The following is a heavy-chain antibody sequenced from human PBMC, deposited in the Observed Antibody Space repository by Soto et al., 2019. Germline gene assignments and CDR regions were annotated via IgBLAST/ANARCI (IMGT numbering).Heavy chain of an antibody. CDR3: AKDIRSALIVSLAFDI. J-gene: IGHJ3*02. V-gene: IGHV3-9*01. CDR1: GFTFDDYA. CDR2: ISWDSGSI. D-gene: IGHD1-26*01. Sequence: GGSLRFSWAASGFTFDDYAMHWVRQAPGKGLEWVSGISWDSGSIGYADSVKGRFTISRDNAKNSLYLQMNSLRAEDTALYYCAKDIRSALIVSLAFDIWGQGTMVTVSS.